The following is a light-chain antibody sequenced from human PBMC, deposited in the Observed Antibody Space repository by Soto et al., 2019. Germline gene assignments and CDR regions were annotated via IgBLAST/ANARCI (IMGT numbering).Light chain of an antibody. CDR3: HQYGSSPLT. CDR1: QSATSNY. V-gene: IGKV3-20*01. CDR2: GAS. Sequence: EIVLTQSPGTLSLSPGERATLSCRASQSATSNYLAWYQQKPGQAPRLLIYGASSRATGIPDRFSGSGSGTDFTLTIGRLEPEDFAMYYCHQYGSSPLTFGGGTKVEIK. J-gene: IGKJ4*01.